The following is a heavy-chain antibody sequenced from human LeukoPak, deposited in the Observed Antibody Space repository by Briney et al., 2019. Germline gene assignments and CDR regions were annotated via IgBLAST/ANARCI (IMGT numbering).Heavy chain of an antibody. J-gene: IGHJ4*02. D-gene: IGHD2-8*01. V-gene: IGHV3-48*03. Sequence: GGSLRRSCAASGFTFSSYEMNWVRQAPGKGLEGVSYISSSGVTIYHADSVKGRFTISRDNAKSSLYLQMNSLRAEDTAVYYCARDRVYRGDIFDYWGQGTLVTVSS. CDR3: ARDRVYRGDIFDY. CDR1: GFTFSSYE. CDR2: ISSSGVTI.